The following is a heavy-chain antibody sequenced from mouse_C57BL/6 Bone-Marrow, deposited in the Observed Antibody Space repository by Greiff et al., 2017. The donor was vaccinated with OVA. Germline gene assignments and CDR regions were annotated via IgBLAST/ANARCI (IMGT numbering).Heavy chain of an antibody. CDR1: GYTFTSYG. J-gene: IGHJ3*01. V-gene: IGHV1-81*01. D-gene: IGHD2-4*01. CDR2: IYPRSGNT. Sequence: VQLVESGAELARPGASVKLSCKASGYTFTSYGISWVKQRTGQGLEWIGEIYPRSGNTYYNEKFKGKATLTADKSSSTAYMELRSLTSEDSAVYFCAKGDDYDDWFAYWGQGTLVTVSA. CDR3: AKGDDYDDWFAY.